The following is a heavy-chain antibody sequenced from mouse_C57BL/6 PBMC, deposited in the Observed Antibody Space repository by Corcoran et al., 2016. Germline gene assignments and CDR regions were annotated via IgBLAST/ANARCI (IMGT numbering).Heavy chain of an antibody. J-gene: IGHJ4*01. CDR3: ARPALYYGSLLDY. V-gene: IGHV1-76*01. D-gene: IGHD1-1*01. CDR2: IYPGSGNT. CDR1: GYTFTDYY. Sequence: QVQLKQSGAELVRPGASVKLSCKASGYTFTDYYINWVKQRPGQGLEWIARIYPGSGNTYYNEKFKGKATLTAEKSSSTAYMQLSSLTSEDSAVYFCARPALYYGSLLDYWGQGTSVTVSS.